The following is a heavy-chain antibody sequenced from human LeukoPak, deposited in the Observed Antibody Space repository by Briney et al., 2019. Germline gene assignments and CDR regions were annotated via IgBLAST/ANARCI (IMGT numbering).Heavy chain of an antibody. Sequence: GGSLRLSCAASGFTLSSYGMSWVRQAPGKGLEWVANIKQDGSEKNYVDSVKGRFTISRDNAKNSLYLQMNSLRAEDTALYYCARCPSIAQYYYYYYYMDVWGKGTTVTVSS. CDR2: IKQDGSEK. CDR3: ARCPSIAQYYYYYYYMDV. D-gene: IGHD6-6*01. V-gene: IGHV3-7*03. CDR1: GFTLSSYG. J-gene: IGHJ6*03.